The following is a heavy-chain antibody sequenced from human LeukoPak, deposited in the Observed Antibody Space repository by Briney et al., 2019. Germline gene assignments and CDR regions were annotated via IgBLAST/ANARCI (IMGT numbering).Heavy chain of an antibody. D-gene: IGHD6-19*01. CDR1: GFTFDDYA. CDR3: AKVAPGYSSGWYVGRNYFDY. CDR2: ISWNSGSI. J-gene: IGHJ4*02. V-gene: IGHV3-9*01. Sequence: GGSLRLSCAASGFTFDDYAMPWVRQAPGKGLEWVSGISWNSGSIGYADSVKGRFTISRGNAKNSLYLQMNSLRAEDTALYYCAKVAPGYSSGWYVGRNYFDYWGQGTLVTVSS.